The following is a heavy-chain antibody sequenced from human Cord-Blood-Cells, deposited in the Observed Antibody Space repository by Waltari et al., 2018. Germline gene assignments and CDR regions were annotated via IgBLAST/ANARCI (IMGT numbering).Heavy chain of an antibody. V-gene: IGHV3-30*18. CDR2: ISYDGSNK. Sequence: QVQLVESGGRVVQPGRSLRRSCAASAFTFSSYGLHWVRQAPGKGLEWVAVISYDGSNKYYADSVKGRFTISRDNSKNTLYLQMNSLRAEDTAVYYCAKDPELDYWGQGTLVTVSS. CDR1: AFTFSSYG. CDR3: AKDPELDY. J-gene: IGHJ4*02. D-gene: IGHD1-1*01.